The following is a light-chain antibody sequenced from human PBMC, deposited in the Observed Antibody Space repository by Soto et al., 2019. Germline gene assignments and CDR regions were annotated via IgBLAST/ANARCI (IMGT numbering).Light chain of an antibody. V-gene: IGLV2-14*01. Sequence: QSVLTQPASVSGSPGQSITISCTGTSSDVGAYNYVSWYQQHPGKAPKLVIYEVRNRPSGVSDRFSGSRSGNTASLTISGLQAEDESDYYCSSYTSSSNVFGTGTKVTVL. CDR1: SSDVGAYNY. CDR3: SSYTSSSNV. J-gene: IGLJ1*01. CDR2: EVR.